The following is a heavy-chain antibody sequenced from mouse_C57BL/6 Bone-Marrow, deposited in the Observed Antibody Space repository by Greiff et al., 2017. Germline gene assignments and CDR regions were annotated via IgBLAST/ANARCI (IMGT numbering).Heavy chain of an antibody. Sequence: QVQLQQSGAELARPGASVKLSCKASGYTFTSYGISWVKQRTGQGLEWIGEIYPRSGNTYYNEKFKGKATLTADKSSSTAYMEIRSLTSEDSAVYFCARGDGYYAFFDYWGQGTTRTVSS. CDR1: GYTFTSYG. CDR2: IYPRSGNT. D-gene: IGHD2-3*01. J-gene: IGHJ2*01. V-gene: IGHV1-81*01. CDR3: ARGDGYYAFFDY.